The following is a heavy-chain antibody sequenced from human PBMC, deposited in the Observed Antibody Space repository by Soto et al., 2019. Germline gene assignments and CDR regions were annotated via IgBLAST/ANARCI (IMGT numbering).Heavy chain of an antibody. V-gene: IGHV3-64D*06. CDR2: ISSNGGST. CDR1: GFTFSSYA. Sequence: LRLSCSASGFTFSSYAMHWVRQAPGKGLEYVSAISSNGGSTYYADSVKGRFTISRDNSKNTLYLQMSSLRAEDTAVYYCVKALRGPMLGYWGQGTLVTVSS. D-gene: IGHD3-10*02. CDR3: VKALRGPMLGY. J-gene: IGHJ4*02.